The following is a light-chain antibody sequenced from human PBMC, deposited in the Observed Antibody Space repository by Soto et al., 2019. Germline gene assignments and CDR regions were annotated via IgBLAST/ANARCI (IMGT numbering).Light chain of an antibody. J-gene: IGKJ3*01. V-gene: IGKV3-11*01. CDR1: QSVDNY. CDR3: QQRSNRPRFT. CDR2: DVS. Sequence: EIVLTQSPATLSLSPGERATLSCRASQSVDNYLAWYQQKPGQAPRLLIYDVSNRATGTPARFSGSGSGTDFTLSISSLEPEDFAVYCGQQRSNRPRFTFGPGTKVDIK.